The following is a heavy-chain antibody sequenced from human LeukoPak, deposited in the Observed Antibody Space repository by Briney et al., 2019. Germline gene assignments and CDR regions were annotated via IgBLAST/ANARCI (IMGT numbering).Heavy chain of an antibody. J-gene: IGHJ4*02. V-gene: IGHV3-66*01. Sequence: GGSLRLSCAASGFTFSSYAMHWVRQAPGKGLEWLSVIYRGGATYYADSVKGRFFISRDSSKNTWHLQLNSLRGEDTAVYYCAGASSNGVAIDATSFDLWGQGTRVIVSS. D-gene: IGHD2-15*01. CDR1: GFTFSSYA. CDR2: IYRGGAT. CDR3: AGASSNGVAIDATSFDL.